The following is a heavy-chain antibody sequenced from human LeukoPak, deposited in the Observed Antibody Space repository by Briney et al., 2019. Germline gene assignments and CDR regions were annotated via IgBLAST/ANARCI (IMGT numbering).Heavy chain of an antibody. J-gene: IGHJ5*02. CDR1: GGAISSYY. CDR2: IYYSGST. CDR3: AMSGESLDP. D-gene: IGHD3-16*01. Sequence: SETLSLTCIVSGGAISSYYWNWIRQPPGKGLEWIGYIYYSGSTNYNPSLKSRVTISVDTSKNQFSLRLSSVTAADTAVYYCAMSGESLDPWGQGTLVTVSS. V-gene: IGHV4-59*12.